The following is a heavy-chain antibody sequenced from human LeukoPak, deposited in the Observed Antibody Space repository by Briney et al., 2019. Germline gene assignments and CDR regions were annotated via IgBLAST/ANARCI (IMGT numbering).Heavy chain of an antibody. CDR2: IYYSGST. CDR3: ASTMVRGVMPAFDI. Sequence: SETLSLTCAVSGGSISSYYWSWIRQPPGKGLEWIGYIYYSGSTNYNPSLKSRVTISVDTSKNQFSLKLGSVTAADTAVYYCASTMVRGVMPAFDIWGQGTMVTVSS. D-gene: IGHD3-10*01. V-gene: IGHV4-59*08. J-gene: IGHJ3*02. CDR1: GGSISSYY.